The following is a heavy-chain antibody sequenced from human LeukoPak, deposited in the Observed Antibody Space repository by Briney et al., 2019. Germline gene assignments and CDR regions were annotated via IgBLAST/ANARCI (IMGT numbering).Heavy chain of an antibody. J-gene: IGHJ1*01. CDR3: ARGVTKDFQY. CDR2: INPISGGT. Sequence: ASVKVSCKVSGYTFTTYYMHWVRQAPGQGLEWMGWINPISGGTDYAQKFQGRVTMTRDTSITTVYMDLSRLTSDDTAVYYCARGVTKDFQYWGQGTLVTVSS. D-gene: IGHD4-17*01. V-gene: IGHV1-2*02. CDR1: GYTFTTYY.